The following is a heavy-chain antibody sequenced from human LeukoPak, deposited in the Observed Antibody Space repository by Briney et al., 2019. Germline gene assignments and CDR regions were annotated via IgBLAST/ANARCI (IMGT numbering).Heavy chain of an antibody. CDR2: IYNSGST. CDR3: AREGYSGYGHGPQTLYYYYGMDV. V-gene: IGHV4-59*01. CDR1: GGSISTYY. D-gene: IGHD5-12*01. J-gene: IGHJ6*02. Sequence: SETLSLTCIVSGGSISTYYWSWIRQPPGKGLEWIGNIYNSGSTNYNPSLKSRVTISVDTSKNQFSLKLSSVTAADTAMYYCAREGYSGYGHGPQTLYYYYGMDVWGQGTTVTVSS.